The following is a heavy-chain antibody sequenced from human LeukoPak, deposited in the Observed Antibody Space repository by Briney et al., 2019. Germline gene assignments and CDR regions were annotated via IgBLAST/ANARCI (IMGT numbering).Heavy chain of an antibody. V-gene: IGHV1-2*02. CDR2: INPNSGGT. D-gene: IGHD1-26*01. CDR1: GYTFTSHG. J-gene: IGHJ1*01. CDR3: ARAGGSGSYYFQH. Sequence: GASVKVSCKASGYTFTSHGISWVRQAPGQGLEWMGWINPNSGGTNYAQKFQGRVTMTRDTSISTAYMELRSLRSDDTAVYYCARAGGSGSYYFQHWGQGTLVTVSS.